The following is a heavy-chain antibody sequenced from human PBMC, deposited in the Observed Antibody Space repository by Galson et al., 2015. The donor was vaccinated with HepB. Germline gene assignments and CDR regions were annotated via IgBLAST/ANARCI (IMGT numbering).Heavy chain of an antibody. J-gene: IGHJ3*02. D-gene: IGHD3-22*01. Sequence: SLRLSCAASGFTVSSNYMSWVRQAPGKGLEWVAVISYDGSNKYYADSVKGRFTISRDNSKNTLYLQMNSLRAEDTAVYYCARVVSPSIYYDSSGYLYDAFDIWGQGTMVTVSS. CDR2: ISYDGSNK. V-gene: IGHV3-30-3*01. CDR3: ARVVSPSIYYDSSGYLYDAFDI. CDR1: GFTVSSNY.